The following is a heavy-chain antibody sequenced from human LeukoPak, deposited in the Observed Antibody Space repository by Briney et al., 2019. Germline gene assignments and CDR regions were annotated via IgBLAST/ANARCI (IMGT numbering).Heavy chain of an antibody. D-gene: IGHD3-16*01. CDR3: ARHWGYYYYYGMDV. CDR2: IYYSGST. V-gene: IGHV4-59*08. J-gene: IGHJ6*02. CDR1: GGSISSYY. Sequence: KPSETLSLTCTVSGGSISSYYWSWIRQPPGKGLEWIGYIYYSGSTNYNPSLKSRATISVDTSKNQFSLKLSSVTAADTAVYYCARHWGYYYYYGMDVWGQGTTVTVSS.